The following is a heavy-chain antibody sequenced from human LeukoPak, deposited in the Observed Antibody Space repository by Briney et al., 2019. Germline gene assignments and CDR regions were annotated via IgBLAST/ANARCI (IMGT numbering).Heavy chain of an antibody. V-gene: IGHV3-11*06. D-gene: IGHD1-26*01. Sequence: GGSLSFSCVSYTFSFSDYYIRRLRQAPGKGLEWVSHISGSSTYTNYADSVKGRFTISRANANNSLYLQRSSLTARQTIVFYCVRVGSRGYYFDYWGQGTLVSVSS. CDR1: TFSFSDYY. CDR2: ISGSSTYT. CDR3: VRVGSRGYYFDY. J-gene: IGHJ4*02.